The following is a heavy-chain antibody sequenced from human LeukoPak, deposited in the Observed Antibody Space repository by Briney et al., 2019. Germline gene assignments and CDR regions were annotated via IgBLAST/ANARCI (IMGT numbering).Heavy chain of an antibody. V-gene: IGHV3-15*01. CDR3: ATGGSILAH. D-gene: IGHD3-16*01. J-gene: IGHJ4*02. CDR2: IRSNREGGTT. Sequence: GGSLRLSCAASGFNLSNAWMSWVRQAPGKGLEWVGHIRSNREGGTTDYAAPVKGRIAISRDDSKNTLSLQMSSLKTEDAAVYYCATGGSILAHWGQGTLVTVSS. CDR1: GFNLSNAW.